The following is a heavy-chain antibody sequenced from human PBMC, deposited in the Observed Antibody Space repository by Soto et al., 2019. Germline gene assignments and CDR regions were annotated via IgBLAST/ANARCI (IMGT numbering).Heavy chain of an antibody. Sequence: GESLKISCKGSGYSFTSYWIGWVRQMPGKGLEWMGIIYPGDSDTRYSPSFQGQVTISADKSISTAYLQWSSLKASDTAMYYCARSSEYQYCSGKYYGLEVWGQGTTVTVS. J-gene: IGHJ6*02. CDR2: IYPGDSDT. V-gene: IGHV5-51*01. CDR3: ARSSEYQYCSGKYYGLEV. CDR1: GYSFTSYW. D-gene: IGHD3-10*01.